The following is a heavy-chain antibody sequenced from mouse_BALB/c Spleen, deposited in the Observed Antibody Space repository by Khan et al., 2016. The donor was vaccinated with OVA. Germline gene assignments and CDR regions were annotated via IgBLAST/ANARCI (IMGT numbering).Heavy chain of an antibody. CDR2: IWSDGST. D-gene: IGHD2-10*01. V-gene: IGHV2-6-1*01. Sequence: VELVESGPGLVAPSQSLSITCTISWFSLTNYGVHWVRQPPGKGLEWLVVIWSDGSTTYNSALKSRLIISKDNSQSQVFLKMNSLQTDDTAMYYCARQPYYHYYIMDYWGQGTSVTVSS. CDR3: ARQPYYHYYIMDY. CDR1: WFSLTNYG. J-gene: IGHJ4*01.